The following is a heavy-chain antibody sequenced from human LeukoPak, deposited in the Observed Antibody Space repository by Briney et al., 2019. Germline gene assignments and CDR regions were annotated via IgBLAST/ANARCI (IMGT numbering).Heavy chain of an antibody. CDR2: ISGSGGST. Sequence: PSETLSLTCAVYGGSFSGYYWSWVRQAPGKGLEWVSAISGSGGSTYYADSVKGRFTISRDNSKNTLYLQMNSLRAEDTAVYYCAKQNYYDSSGYADYWGQGTLVTVSS. D-gene: IGHD3-22*01. J-gene: IGHJ4*02. V-gene: IGHV3-23*01. CDR1: GGSFSGYY. CDR3: AKQNYYDSSGYADY.